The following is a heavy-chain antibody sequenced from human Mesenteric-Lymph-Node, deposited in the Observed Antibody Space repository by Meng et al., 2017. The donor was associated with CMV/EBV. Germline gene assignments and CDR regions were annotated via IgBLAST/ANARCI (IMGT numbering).Heavy chain of an antibody. CDR3: AKSDFWSGYSGY. J-gene: IGHJ4*02. D-gene: IGHD3-3*01. V-gene: IGHV3-48*01. CDR2: ISSSGTAI. CDR1: GFTFTNYE. Sequence: GGSLKISCAASGFTFTNYEMNWVRQAPGKGLEWVSKISSSGTAIYYTDSVKGRFTISRDNSKNTLYLQMNSLRAEDTAVYYCAKSDFWSGYSGYWGQGTLVTVSS.